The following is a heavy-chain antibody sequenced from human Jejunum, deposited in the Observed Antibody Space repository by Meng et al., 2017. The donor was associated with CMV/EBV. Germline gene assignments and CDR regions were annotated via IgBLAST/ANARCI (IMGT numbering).Heavy chain of an antibody. CDR1: GFPFSTYA. D-gene: IGHD6-13*01. J-gene: IGHJ4*02. V-gene: IGHV3-21*06. CDR2: ISPSGSYK. Sequence: GFPFSTYAINWVRQSPGAGLEWVSSISPSGSYKYYADSVKGRFTISRDNAKNSVHLDMNSLRAEDTAVYYCARLEPLAAGGFFDYWGQGTPVTVSS. CDR3: ARLEPLAAGGFFDY.